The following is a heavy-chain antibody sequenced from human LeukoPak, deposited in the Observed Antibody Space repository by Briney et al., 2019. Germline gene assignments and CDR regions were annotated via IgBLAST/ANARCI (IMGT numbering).Heavy chain of an antibody. D-gene: IGHD3-22*01. Sequence: GGSLRLSCAASGFIFTTYWMSWVRQAPGKGLEWVAHINIDGNEKFYVDSVRGRFTISRDNAENSLLLQMNNLRAEDTAVYYCARARYYYDSSGYQYWGQGTLVTVSS. CDR1: GFIFTTYW. J-gene: IGHJ4*02. V-gene: IGHV3-7*01. CDR2: INIDGNEK. CDR3: ARARYYYDSSGYQY.